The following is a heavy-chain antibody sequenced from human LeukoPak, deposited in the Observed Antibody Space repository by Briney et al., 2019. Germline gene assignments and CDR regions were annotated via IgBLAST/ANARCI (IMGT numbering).Heavy chain of an antibody. D-gene: IGHD3-16*01. CDR3: ARERRGNDY. CDR2: IYSGGST. CDR1: GFTSSSYE. Sequence: GGSLRLSCAASGFTSSSYEMNWVRQAPGKGLEWVSLIYSGGSTYYADSVKGRFTISRDNSKNTLYLQMNSLRAEDTAVYYCARERRGNDYWGQGTLVTVSS. V-gene: IGHV3-53*01. J-gene: IGHJ4*02.